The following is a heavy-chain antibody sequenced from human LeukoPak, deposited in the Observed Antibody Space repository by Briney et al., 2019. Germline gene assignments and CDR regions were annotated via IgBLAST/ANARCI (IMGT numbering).Heavy chain of an antibody. CDR2: VKSKTDGGTT. J-gene: IGHJ4*02. Sequence: GGSLRPSCAASGFTFSKAWMSWVRQAPGKGLEWVGRVKSKTDGGTTDYAAPVKGGFTISRDDSKNTLDLQMNSLKTEDTAVYYCSTGTGRTDFDYWGQGTLVTVSS. D-gene: IGHD1-1*01. V-gene: IGHV3-15*01. CDR1: GFTFSKAW. CDR3: STGTGRTDFDY.